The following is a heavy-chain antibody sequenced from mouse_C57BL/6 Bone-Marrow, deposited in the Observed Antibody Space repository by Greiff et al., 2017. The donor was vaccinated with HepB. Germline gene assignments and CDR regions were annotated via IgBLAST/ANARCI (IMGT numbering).Heavy chain of an antibody. V-gene: IGHV1-50*01. CDR3: ARGHFPY. Sequence: QVQLKESGAELVKPGASVKLSCKASGYTFTSYWMQWVKQRPGQGLEWIGEIDPSDSYTNYNQKFKGKATLTVDTSSSTAYMQLSSLTSEDSAVYYCARGHFPYWGQGTTLTVSS. CDR1: GYTFTSYW. J-gene: IGHJ2*01. CDR2: IDPSDSYT.